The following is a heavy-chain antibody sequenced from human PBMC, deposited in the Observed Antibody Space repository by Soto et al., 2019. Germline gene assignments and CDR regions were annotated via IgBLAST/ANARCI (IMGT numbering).Heavy chain of an antibody. CDR2: IFPGDAET. J-gene: IGHJ6*02. Sequence: GESLKISCQGSGYNFATHWIGWVRHKAGKGLEWMGIIFPGDAETRYSPSFQGHITISADKSISTAYLRWSSLKASDTGMYYCATPGGFGMDVWGQGTTVTVS. V-gene: IGHV5-51*01. CDR1: GYNFATHW. CDR3: ATPGGFGMDV. D-gene: IGHD5-12*01.